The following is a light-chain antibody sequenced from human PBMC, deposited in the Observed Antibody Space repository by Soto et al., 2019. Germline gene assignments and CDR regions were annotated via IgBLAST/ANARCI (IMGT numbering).Light chain of an antibody. CDR1: QSFTSRS. J-gene: IGKJ4*01. CDR3: QQFSSYPLT. Sequence: EIVLTQSPGTLSLSPGERATLSCRARQSFTSRSLAWCQQKPGLAPRLLITGTSNRAAGIPDRFSGSGSGTDFTLTISRLEPEDFAVYYCQQFSSYPLTFGGGTKVEIK. V-gene: IGKV3-20*01. CDR2: GTS.